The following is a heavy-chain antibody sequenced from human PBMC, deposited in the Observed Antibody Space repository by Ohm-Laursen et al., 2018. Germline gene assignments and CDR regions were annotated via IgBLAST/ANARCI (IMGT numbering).Heavy chain of an antibody. Sequence: SDTLSLTCNVSNAAMNSYTWNWIRQPAGRGLEWIGHISDRGRANYSPSLMSRLTMSIDTSIKQFSLKLTSVTAADTAMYYCVGTGLLNGYDYWGHGTLVTV. V-gene: IGHV4-4*07. J-gene: IGHJ4*01. CDR2: ISDRGRA. CDR3: VGTGLLNGYDY. CDR1: NAAMNSYT. D-gene: IGHD3-9*01.